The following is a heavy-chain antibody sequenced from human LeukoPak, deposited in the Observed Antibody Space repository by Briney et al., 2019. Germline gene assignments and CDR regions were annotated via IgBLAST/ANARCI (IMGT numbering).Heavy chain of an antibody. CDR2: IIPILGTA. CDR3: ARGGSSSGPGYYYYYMDV. Sequence: ASVKVSCKASGGTFSSYAISWVRQAPGQGLEWMGGIIPILGTANYAQKFQGRVTITTDTSTSTAYMELRSLRSDDTAVYYCARGGSSSGPGYYYYYMDVWGKGTTVTVSS. CDR1: GGTFSSYA. V-gene: IGHV1-69*10. D-gene: IGHD6-13*01. J-gene: IGHJ6*03.